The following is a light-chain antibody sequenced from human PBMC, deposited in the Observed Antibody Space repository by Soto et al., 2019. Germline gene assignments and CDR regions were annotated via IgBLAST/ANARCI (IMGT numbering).Light chain of an antibody. Sequence: DIQMTQSPSSLSASVGDRVTITCRASQTISIYLNWYQQKPGKVPKLLIYAASSLQSGVPSRFSGSGYGTDFTLTISSLQPEDFASYYCQQSYNTPLVTFGQGTRLEIK. J-gene: IGKJ5*01. CDR2: AAS. CDR3: QQSYNTPLVT. V-gene: IGKV1-39*01. CDR1: QTISIY.